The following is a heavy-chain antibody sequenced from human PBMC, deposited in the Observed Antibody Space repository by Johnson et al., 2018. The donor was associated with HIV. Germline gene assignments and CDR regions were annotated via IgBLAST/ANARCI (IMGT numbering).Heavy chain of an antibody. CDR3: AKEASGWYHAGDAFDI. J-gene: IGHJ3*02. CDR2: ISYDGSNK. D-gene: IGHD6-19*01. Sequence: QVQLVESGGGVVQPGRSLRLSCAASDFTFTNNAIHWVRQAPGKGLEWVAVISYDGSNKYYADSVKGRFTISRDNSKNTLYLQMNSLRAEDTAVYYCAKEASGWYHAGDAFDIWGQGTMVTVSS. V-gene: IGHV3-30-3*01. CDR1: DFTFTNNA.